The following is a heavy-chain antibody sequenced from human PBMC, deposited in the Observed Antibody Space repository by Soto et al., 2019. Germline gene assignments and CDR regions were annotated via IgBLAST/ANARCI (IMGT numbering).Heavy chain of an antibody. CDR2: IIPIFGTA. V-gene: IGHV1-69*13. CDR3: ARGSSGYYDILTRHFDY. D-gene: IGHD3-9*01. CDR1: GGTFSSYA. Sequence: SVKVSCKASGGTFSSYAISWVRQAPGQGLEWMGGIIPIFGTANYAQKFQGRVTITADESTSTAYMELSSLRSEDTAVYYCARGSSGYYDILTRHFDYWGQGTLVTVSS. J-gene: IGHJ4*02.